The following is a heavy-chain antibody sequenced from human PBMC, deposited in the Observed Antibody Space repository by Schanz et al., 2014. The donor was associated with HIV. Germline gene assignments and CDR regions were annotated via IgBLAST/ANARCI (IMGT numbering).Heavy chain of an antibody. CDR3: ARDGAMAFSLGMDV. Sequence: EVQLVESGGTLVEPGGSLRLSCAASGVTFSTYAMTWVRQAPGKGLEWVSSINGPGDYRYYTDSVRGRFTISRDNSKNTLYLQMNRMRTEDTAVYYCARDGAMAFSLGMDVWGQGTTVTVSS. V-gene: IGHV3-21*01. CDR1: GVTFSTYA. CDR2: INGPGDYR. D-gene: IGHD2-2*01. J-gene: IGHJ6*02.